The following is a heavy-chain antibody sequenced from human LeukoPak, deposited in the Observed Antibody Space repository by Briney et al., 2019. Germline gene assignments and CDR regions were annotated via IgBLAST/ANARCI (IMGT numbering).Heavy chain of an antibody. Sequence: GGSLRLSCAASGFTFSSYAMSWVRQAPGKGLEWVSTISGTGGSTYYADSVKGRFTISRDNAKNALYLQMNSLRAEDTALYYCAKDIDYYDSSAYHHWGQGTLVTVSS. J-gene: IGHJ1*01. CDR1: GFTFSSYA. CDR3: AKDIDYYDSSAYHH. CDR2: ISGTGGST. V-gene: IGHV3-23*01. D-gene: IGHD3-22*01.